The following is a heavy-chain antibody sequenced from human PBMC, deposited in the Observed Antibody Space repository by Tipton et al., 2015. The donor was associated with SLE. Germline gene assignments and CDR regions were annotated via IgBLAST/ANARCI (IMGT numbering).Heavy chain of an antibody. CDR1: GVSISSDSYY. CDR3: SGDSLGVDH. V-gene: IGHV4-61*02. CDR2: VYTSGSP. D-gene: IGHD3-10*01. Sequence: TLSLTCTVSGVSISSDSYYWNWIRQPAGKGLEWIGRVYTSGSPYCNPSLESRVVMSMDKSKNQFSLKLTAVTAADTAVYYCSGDSLGVDHWGQGTLVTVSS. J-gene: IGHJ5*02.